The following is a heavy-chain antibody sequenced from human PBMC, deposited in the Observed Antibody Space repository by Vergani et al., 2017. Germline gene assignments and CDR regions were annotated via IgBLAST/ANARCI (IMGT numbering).Heavy chain of an antibody. CDR1: GFTFSSYG. J-gene: IGHJ4*02. D-gene: IGHD3-9*01. V-gene: IGHV3-30*18. Sequence: QVQLVESGGGVVQPGRSLRLSCAASGFTFSSYGMHWVRQAPGKGLEWVAVISYDGSNKYYADSVKGRFTISRDNSKTTLYLKMNSLRAEDTAVYYCAKGGYYDILTGHFDYWGQGTLVTVSS. CDR3: AKGGYYDILTGHFDY. CDR2: ISYDGSNK.